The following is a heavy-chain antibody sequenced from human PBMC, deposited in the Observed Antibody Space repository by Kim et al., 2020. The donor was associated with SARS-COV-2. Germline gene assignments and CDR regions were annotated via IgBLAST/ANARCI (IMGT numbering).Heavy chain of an antibody. CDR2: ILYDGSSK. CDR3: AKESPRYYDYVWGTYRLDS. CDR1: GFTFSIFG. V-gene: IGHV3-33*06. D-gene: IGHD3-16*02. Sequence: GGSLRLSCAASGFTFSIFGMHWVRQAPGKRLEWVAVILYDGSSKYYADSVKGRFTISRDNSNNTMYLEMNNLRAEDTAVYYCAKESPRYYDYVWGTYRLDSRGQGALVTVSS. J-gene: IGHJ4*02.